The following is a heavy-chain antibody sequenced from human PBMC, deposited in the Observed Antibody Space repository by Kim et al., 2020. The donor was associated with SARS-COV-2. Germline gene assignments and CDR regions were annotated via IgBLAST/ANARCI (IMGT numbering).Heavy chain of an antibody. Sequence: SVKVSCKTSVDTYNNVVVTWVRQAPGQGLEWVGRIIPVLGTTNYAQRLQGRVTITADRFTNKIYMEVSRLRSDDTAGYYCASDRLRGYSGYDIFYDYGMDVWGQGTTVTVSS. J-gene: IGHJ6*02. CDR3: ASDRLRGYSGYDIFYDYGMDV. D-gene: IGHD5-12*01. CDR2: IIPVLGTT. CDR1: VDTYNNVV. V-gene: IGHV1-69*10.